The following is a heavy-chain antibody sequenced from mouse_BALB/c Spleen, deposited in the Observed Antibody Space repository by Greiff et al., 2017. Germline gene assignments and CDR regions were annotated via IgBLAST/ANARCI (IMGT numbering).Heavy chain of an antibody. V-gene: IGHV5-6-5*01. Sequence: EVMLVESGGGLVKPGGSLKLSCAASGFTFSSYAMSWVRQTPEKRLEWVASISSGGSTYYPDSVKGRFTISRDNARNILYLQMSSLRSEDTAMYYCARDGNYEFAYWGQGTLVTVSA. J-gene: IGHJ3*01. CDR2: ISSGGST. D-gene: IGHD2-1*01. CDR1: GFTFSSYA. CDR3: ARDGNYEFAY.